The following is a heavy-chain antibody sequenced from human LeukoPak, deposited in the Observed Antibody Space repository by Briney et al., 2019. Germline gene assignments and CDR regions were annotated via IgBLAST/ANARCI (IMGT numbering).Heavy chain of an antibody. CDR2: IYTSGST. V-gene: IGHV4-61*02. J-gene: IGHJ4*02. D-gene: IGHD3-3*01. CDR3: ARDRDFWSGYHQVDH. CDR1: GGSISSGSYY. Sequence: PSETLSLTCTVSGGSISSGSYYWSWIRQPAVKGLEWIGRIYTSGSTNYNPSLKSRVTISVDTSKNQFSLKLSSVTAADTAVYYCARDRDFWSGYHQVDHWGQGTLVTVSS.